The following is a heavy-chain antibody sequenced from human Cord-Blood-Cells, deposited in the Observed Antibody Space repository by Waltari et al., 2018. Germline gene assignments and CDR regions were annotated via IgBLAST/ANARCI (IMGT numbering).Heavy chain of an antibody. CDR3: AKEGNAYFDY. Sequence: QVQLVESGGGVVQPGGSLRLSCTASGFTFSSYGMHRVRQAPGKGLEWVAFIRYDGSNKYYADSVKGRFTISRDNSKNTLYLQMNSLRAEDTAVYYCAKEGNAYFDYWGQGTLVTVSS. D-gene: IGHD4-4*01. CDR2: IRYDGSNK. V-gene: IGHV3-30*02. J-gene: IGHJ4*02. CDR1: GFTFSSYG.